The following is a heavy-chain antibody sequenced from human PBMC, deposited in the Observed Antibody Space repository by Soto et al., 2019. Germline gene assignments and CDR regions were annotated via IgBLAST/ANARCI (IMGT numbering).Heavy chain of an antibody. V-gene: IGHV3-30*18. Sequence: SLRLSCAASGFTFSSYGMHWVRQAPGKGLEWVAVISYDGSNKYYADSVKGRFTISRDNSKNTLYLQMNSLRAEDTAVYYCAKSHYDFWSGYYYYGMDVWGQGTTVTVSS. CDR3: AKSHYDFWSGYYYYGMDV. CDR1: GFTFSSYG. D-gene: IGHD3-3*01. J-gene: IGHJ6*02. CDR2: ISYDGSNK.